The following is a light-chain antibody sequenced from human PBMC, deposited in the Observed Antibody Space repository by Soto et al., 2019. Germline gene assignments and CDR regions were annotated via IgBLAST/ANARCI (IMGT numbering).Light chain of an antibody. CDR3: QQYSSAYT. Sequence: DIPLTQSPSTLSAFVGDRVTITCRASQSINNWLAWYQQKPGEAPKLLIYDAYSLESGVPPRFSGSGSGTEFTLTISSLQPDDFATYYCQQYSSAYTFGQGTKLEIK. J-gene: IGKJ2*01. V-gene: IGKV1-5*01. CDR1: QSINNW. CDR2: DAY.